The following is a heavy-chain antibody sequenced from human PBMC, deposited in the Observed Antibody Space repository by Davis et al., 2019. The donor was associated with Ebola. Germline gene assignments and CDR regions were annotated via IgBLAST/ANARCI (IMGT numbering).Heavy chain of an antibody. CDR2: IYTSGTT. CDR3: ARGATARFDP. Sequence: PSETLSLTCTVSGGSISSSNYYWTWIRQPAGKGLEWIGHIYTSGTTNYNPSLKSRVTISLDTSKNQFSLNLNSVTAADTAVYYCARGATARFDPWGQGTLVTVSS. V-gene: IGHV4-61*09. CDR1: GGSISSSNYY. D-gene: IGHD5-12*01. J-gene: IGHJ5*02.